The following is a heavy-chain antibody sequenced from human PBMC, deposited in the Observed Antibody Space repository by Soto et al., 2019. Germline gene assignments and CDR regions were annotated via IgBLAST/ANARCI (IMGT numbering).Heavy chain of an antibody. V-gene: IGHV1-3*01. CDR3: ATDILTGSDYYGMDV. J-gene: IGHJ6*02. CDR1: GYTFTSYA. Sequence: ASVKVSCKASGYTFTSYAMHWVLQAPGQRLEWMGWINAGNGNTKYSQKFQGRVTITRDTSASTAYMELSSLRSEDTAVYYCATDILTGSDYYGMDVWGQGTTVTVSS. CDR2: INAGNGNT. D-gene: IGHD3-9*01.